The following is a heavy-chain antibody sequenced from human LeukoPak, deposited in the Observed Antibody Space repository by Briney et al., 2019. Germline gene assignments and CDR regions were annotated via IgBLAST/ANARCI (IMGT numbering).Heavy chain of an antibody. CDR1: GFTFSSYW. J-gene: IGHJ4*02. Sequence: GGSLRLSCAASGFTFSSYWMHWVRQAPGKGLVWVSRISSDGSSTTYADSVKGRFTISRDNAKNSVYLQMNNMRAEDTAVYYCARKGGAMDYWGQGTLVTVSS. V-gene: IGHV3-74*01. CDR2: ISSDGSST. D-gene: IGHD2-2*01. CDR3: ARKGGAMDY.